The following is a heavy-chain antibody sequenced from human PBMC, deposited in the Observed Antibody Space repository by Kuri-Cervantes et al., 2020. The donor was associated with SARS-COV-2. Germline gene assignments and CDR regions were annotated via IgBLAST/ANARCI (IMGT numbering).Heavy chain of an antibody. CDR2: IYYSGST. D-gene: IGHD6-19*01. Sequence: SETLSLTCTVSGGSISSGGYYWSWIRQHPGKGLEWIGYIYYSGSTYYNPSLKSRVTISVDTSKNQFSLKLSSVTAADTAVYYCARGGRIAVAGILLPLYYYGMDVWGQGTTVTVSS. CDR3: ARGGRIAVAGILLPLYYYGMDV. J-gene: IGHJ6*02. V-gene: IGHV4-31*03. CDR1: GGSISSGGYY.